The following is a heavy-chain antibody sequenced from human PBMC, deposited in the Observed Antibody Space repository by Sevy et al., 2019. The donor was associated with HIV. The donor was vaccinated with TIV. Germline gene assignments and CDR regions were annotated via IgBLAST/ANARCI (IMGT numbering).Heavy chain of an antibody. J-gene: IGHJ4*02. CDR1: GXXXTXYG. Sequence: ASVKVSCXXSGXXXTXYGISWVXXAXGQGLEWMGWVSTYNGNTNYALRLQGRVTMTTDTYTSTAYMELRSLRSDDTAVYYCARDPPGVRDSDXXXDXWGQGTLVXVSS. CDR2: VSTYNGNT. D-gene: IGHD3-10*01. V-gene: IGHV1-18*04. CDR3: ARDPPGVRDSDXXXDX.